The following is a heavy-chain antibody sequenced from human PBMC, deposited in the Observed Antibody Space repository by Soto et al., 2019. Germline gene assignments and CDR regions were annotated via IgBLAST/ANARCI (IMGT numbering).Heavy chain of an antibody. V-gene: IGHV1-69*06. J-gene: IGHJ4*02. CDR1: GCTFSSYA. CDR3: ARNTVARGFDY. Sequence: AVKVSCKASGCTFSSYAISWVRQAPGQGLEWMGGIIPIFGTANYAQKFQGRVTITADKSTSTAYMELSSLRSEDTAVYYCARNTVARGFDYWGQGTLVTVSS. D-gene: IGHD5-12*01. CDR2: IIPIFGTA.